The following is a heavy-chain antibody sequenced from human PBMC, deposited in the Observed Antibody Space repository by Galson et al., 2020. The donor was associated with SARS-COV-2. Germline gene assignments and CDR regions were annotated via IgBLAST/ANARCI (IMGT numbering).Heavy chain of an antibody. CDR2: ISYSGST. J-gene: IGHJ1*01. CDR3: AREGDYYDSSGYFAEYFQH. Sequence: ASETLSLTCTVSGASVSSGDYSWSWIRQHPGKGLEWIGYISYSGSTYYNPSLKSRVTISVDTSKNQFSLNLCSVTAADTAVYYCAREGDYYDSSGYFAEYFQHWGQGTLVTVSS. V-gene: IGHV4-31*03. CDR1: GASVSSGDYS. D-gene: IGHD3-22*01.